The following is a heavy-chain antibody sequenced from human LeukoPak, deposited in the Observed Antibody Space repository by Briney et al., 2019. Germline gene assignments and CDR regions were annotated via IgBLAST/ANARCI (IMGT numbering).Heavy chain of an antibody. D-gene: IGHD2-2*01. Sequence: PSETLSPTCAVSGYSISSGYYWGWIRQPPGKGLEWIGSIYHSGSTYYNPSLKSRVTISVDTSKNQFSLKLSSVTAADTAVYYCARRAAMGYYFDYWGQGTLVTVSS. CDR2: IYHSGST. V-gene: IGHV4-38-2*01. J-gene: IGHJ4*02. CDR3: ARRAAMGYYFDY. CDR1: GYSISSGYY.